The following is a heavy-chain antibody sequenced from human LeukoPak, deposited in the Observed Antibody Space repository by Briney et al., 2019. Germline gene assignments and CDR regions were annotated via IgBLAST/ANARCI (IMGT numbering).Heavy chain of an antibody. D-gene: IGHD4-17*01. CDR1: GYTLTSYG. CDR3: ARDSRYGDAGDY. V-gene: IGHV1-18*01. Sequence: ASVKVSCKASGYTLTSYGISWVRQAPGQGLEWMGWISAYNGNTNYAQKLQGRVTMTTDTSTSTAYMELRSLRSDDTAVYYCARDSRYGDAGDYWGQGTLVTVSS. J-gene: IGHJ4*02. CDR2: ISAYNGNT.